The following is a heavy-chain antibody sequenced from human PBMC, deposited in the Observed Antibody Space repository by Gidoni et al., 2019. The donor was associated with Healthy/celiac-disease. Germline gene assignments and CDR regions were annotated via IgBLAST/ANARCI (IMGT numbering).Heavy chain of an antibody. CDR2: IYSGGST. V-gene: IGHV3-66*01. D-gene: IGHD3-10*01. CDR3: AREDRAMVRGVIATYWFDP. Sequence: VQLVEPGGGLVQPGGSRRLSCAASGSTVSSNYMSWVRTAPGQGLEWVSVIYSGGSTYYADSVKGRFTISRDNSKNTLYLQMDSLRAEDTAVYYCAREDRAMVRGVIATYWFDPWGQGTLVTVSS. J-gene: IGHJ5*02. CDR1: GSTVSSNY.